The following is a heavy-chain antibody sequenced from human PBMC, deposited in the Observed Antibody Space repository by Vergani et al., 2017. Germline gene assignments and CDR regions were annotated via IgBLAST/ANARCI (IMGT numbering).Heavy chain of an antibody. J-gene: IGHJ4*02. V-gene: IGHV1-3*04. Sequence: QVQLVQSGAAVKKPGASVKVSCKASGYTFTSYAMHWVRQAPGQRLEWMGWINTGNGNTKYSQKFQGRVTITRDTSASTAYMELSSLRSEDTAVYYCARGLTLTCSGGSCPLAFWGQGTLVTVSS. CDR1: GYTFTSYA. CDR3: ARGLTLTCSGGSCPLAF. D-gene: IGHD2-15*01. CDR2: INTGNGNT.